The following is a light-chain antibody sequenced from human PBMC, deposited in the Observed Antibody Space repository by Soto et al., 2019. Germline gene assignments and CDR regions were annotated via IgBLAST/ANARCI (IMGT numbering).Light chain of an antibody. CDR3: MQTTQFPTWT. Sequence: DIVMTQTPLSSPVTLGQPASISCRSSQSLVHSDGNTYLNWLQQRPGQPPRLLIYKISNRLSGGPDRLSGSGAGTEFTLKISRVEAEDVGVYYCMQTTQFPTWTFGQGTKVEIK. CDR2: KIS. CDR1: QSLVHSDGNTY. V-gene: IGKV2-24*01. J-gene: IGKJ1*01.